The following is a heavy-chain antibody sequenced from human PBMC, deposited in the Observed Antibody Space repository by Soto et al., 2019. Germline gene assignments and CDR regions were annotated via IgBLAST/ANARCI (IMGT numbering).Heavy chain of an antibody. CDR1: GYTFTSYG. V-gene: IGHV1-18*04. D-gene: IGHD3-10*01. J-gene: IGHJ5*02. CDR3: ARVWPDYYGSGSYYGWFDP. Sequence: QVPLVQSGAEVKKPRASVKVSCKASGYTFTSYGISWVRQAPGQGLEWMGWISAYNGNTNYAQKLQGRVTMTTDTSTSTAYMELRSLRSDDTAVYYCARVWPDYYGSGSYYGWFDPWGQGTLVTVSS. CDR2: ISAYNGNT.